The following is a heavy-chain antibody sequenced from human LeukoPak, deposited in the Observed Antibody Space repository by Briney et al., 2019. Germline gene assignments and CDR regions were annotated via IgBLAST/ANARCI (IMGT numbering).Heavy chain of an antibody. V-gene: IGHV4-30-2*01. CDR1: GGSISSGGYS. D-gene: IGHD3-10*01. CDR2: IYQSGST. J-gene: IGHJ4*02. Sequence: SETLSLTCAVSGGSISSGGYSWSWIRQPPGKGLEWIGYIYQSGSTYYNPSLKSRVTISVDRSKNQFSLKLRSVTAADTAVYYCARVALVPLSHFDYWGQGILVTVSS. CDR3: ARVALVPLSHFDY.